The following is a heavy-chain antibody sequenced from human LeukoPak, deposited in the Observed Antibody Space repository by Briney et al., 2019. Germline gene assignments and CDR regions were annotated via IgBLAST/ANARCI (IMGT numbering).Heavy chain of an antibody. D-gene: IGHD2-15*01. CDR1: GGSISSSSYY. V-gene: IGHV4-39*01. J-gene: IGHJ3*02. CDR2: IYYSGST. CDR3: VRHSDIVVVVAATPGAFDI. Sequence: SETLSLTCTVSGGSISSSSYYWGRIRQPPGKGLEWIGSIYYSGSTYYNPSLKSRVTISVDTSKNQFSLKLSSVTAADTAVYYCVRHSDIVVVVAATPGAFDIWGQGPMVTVSS.